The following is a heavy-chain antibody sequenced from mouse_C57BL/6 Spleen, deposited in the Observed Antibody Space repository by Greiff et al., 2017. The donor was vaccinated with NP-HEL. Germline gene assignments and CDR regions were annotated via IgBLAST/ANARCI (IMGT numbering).Heavy chain of an antibody. J-gene: IGHJ2*01. CDR2: IYPGGGYT. CDR3: ARVLRPLYYFDY. Sequence: QVHVKQSGAELVRPGTSVKMSCKASGYTFTNYWIGWAKQRPGHGLEWIGDIYPGGGYTNYNEKFKGKATLTADKSSSTAYMQFSSLTSEDSAIYYCARVLRPLYYFDYWGQGTTLTVSS. CDR1: GYTFTNYW. V-gene: IGHV1-63*01. D-gene: IGHD1-2*01.